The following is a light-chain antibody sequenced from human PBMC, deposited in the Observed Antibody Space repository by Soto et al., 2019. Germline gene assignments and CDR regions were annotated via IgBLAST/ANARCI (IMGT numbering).Light chain of an antibody. V-gene: IGKV3-15*01. Sequence: EIVMTQSPATLSVSPGERATLSCRASQSVSSNLAWYQQKPGQAPRLLIYGAYTRATGIPARFSGSGSGTEFTLTISSLQSEDFAVYYCQHYNNWPPMTFGQGTKVDIK. CDR1: QSVSSN. CDR2: GAY. CDR3: QHYNNWPPMT. J-gene: IGKJ1*01.